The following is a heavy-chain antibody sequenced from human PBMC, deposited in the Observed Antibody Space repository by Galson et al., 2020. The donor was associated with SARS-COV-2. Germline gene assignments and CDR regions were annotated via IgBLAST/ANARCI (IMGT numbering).Heavy chain of an antibody. CDR2: ISDSGDSR. CDR1: GFTFSNYA. J-gene: IGHJ6*02. D-gene: IGHD4-4*01. V-gene: IGHV3-23*01. Sequence: GGSLRLSCTASGFTFSNYAMTWVRQAPGKGLEWVSTISDSGDSRYYADSVRGRFTIFRDNSKNTLYLEMNSLRVEDTAIYYCAKDRPYDYTEGMDVWGQGTTVTVSS. CDR3: AKDRPYDYTEGMDV.